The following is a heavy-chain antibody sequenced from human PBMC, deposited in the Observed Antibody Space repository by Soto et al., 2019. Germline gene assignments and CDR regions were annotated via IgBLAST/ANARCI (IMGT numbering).Heavy chain of an antibody. CDR3: ARIRLGYCSGGSCPTDPLFDY. J-gene: IGHJ4*02. D-gene: IGHD2-15*01. CDR2: IFSNDEK. Sequence: QVTLKESGPVLVKPTETLALTCTVSGLSLSNARMGVSWIRQPPGKALEWLAHIFSNDEKSYSTSLKSRLTISKDTSKSQVVLTMTNMDPVDTATYYCARIRLGYCSGGSCPTDPLFDYWGQGTLVTVSS. V-gene: IGHV2-26*01. CDR1: GLSLSNARMG.